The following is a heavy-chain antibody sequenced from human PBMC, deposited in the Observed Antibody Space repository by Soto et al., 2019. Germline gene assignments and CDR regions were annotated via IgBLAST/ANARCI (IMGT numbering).Heavy chain of an antibody. CDR1: GGTFSSYA. J-gene: IGHJ6*02. V-gene: IGHV1-69*13. Sequence: SVKVSCKASGGTFSSYAISWVRQAPGQGLEWMGGIIPIFGTANYAQKFQGRVTITADESTSTAYMELSSLRSEDTAVYYCARDNGVVVPAAPYYYGMDVWGQGTTVTVSS. CDR3: ARDNGVVVPAAPYYYGMDV. D-gene: IGHD2-2*01. CDR2: IIPIFGTA.